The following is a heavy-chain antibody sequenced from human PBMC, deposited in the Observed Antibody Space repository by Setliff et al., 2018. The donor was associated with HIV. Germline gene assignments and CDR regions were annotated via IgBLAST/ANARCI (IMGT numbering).Heavy chain of an antibody. V-gene: IGHV4-61*09. D-gene: IGHD1-26*01. Sequence: SETLSLTCTASGGSISSGSYYWSWIRQPAGKGLEWIGHIYTSGSTNYNPSLKSRVTISVDTSKNQFSLKLSSVTAADTAVYYCARGATREFIVGATIFDYWGQGTLVTVSS. CDR3: ARGATREFIVGATIFDY. CDR1: GGSISSGSYY. CDR2: IYTSGST. J-gene: IGHJ4*02.